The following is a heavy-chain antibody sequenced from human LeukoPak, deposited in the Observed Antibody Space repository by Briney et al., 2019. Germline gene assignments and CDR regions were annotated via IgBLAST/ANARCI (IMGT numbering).Heavy chain of an antibody. Sequence: GGSLRLSCAASGFTFSSYSMNWVRQAPGKGLEWVSSISSSSSYIYYADSVKGRFTISRDNAKNSLYLQMNSLRAEDTAVYCCAREYYYDSSGSYAFDIWGQGTMVTVSS. D-gene: IGHD3-22*01. CDR3: AREYYYDSSGSYAFDI. CDR2: ISSSSSYI. V-gene: IGHV3-21*01. CDR1: GFTFSSYS. J-gene: IGHJ3*02.